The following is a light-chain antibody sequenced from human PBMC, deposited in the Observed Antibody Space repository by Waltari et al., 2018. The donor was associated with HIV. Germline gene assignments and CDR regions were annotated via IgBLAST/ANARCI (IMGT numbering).Light chain of an antibody. CDR1: ALPKPH. Sequence: SDELTQPPSVSVSPGQTDTSPCSGDALPKPHTHWYQQKSGQAPVLLIHKDTERPSGIPERFSGSSSGTIVTLTISGVQAEDEADYYCQSADATGSSVLFGGGTKLTVL. CDR2: KDT. CDR3: QSADATGSSVL. V-gene: IGLV3-25*03. J-gene: IGLJ2*01.